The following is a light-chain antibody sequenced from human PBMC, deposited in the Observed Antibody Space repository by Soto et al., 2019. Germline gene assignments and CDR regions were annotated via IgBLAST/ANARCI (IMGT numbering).Light chain of an antibody. V-gene: IGKV1-5*01. J-gene: IGKJ1*01. CDR3: QQYNSYSEA. Sequence: IPMTQSPSTLSASVGDRVTITCRAGQSISSWLAWHQQKPGKAPKLLIYDASSLESGVPSRFSGSGSGTEFTLTISSLQPDDFATYYCQQYNSYSEACGQGTKVE. CDR2: DAS. CDR1: QSISSW.